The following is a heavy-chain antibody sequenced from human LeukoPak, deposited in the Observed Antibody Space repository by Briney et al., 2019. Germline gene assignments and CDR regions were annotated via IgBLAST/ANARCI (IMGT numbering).Heavy chain of an antibody. CDR3: EKDVDTVATPNGYYLDS. Sequence: GGSLRLSHYASGVSQYKLLKRDLRQAPGKGLEWVSAISTTGGSTYYADSVKGRLTISRDNSKNTLSLQMESLRVEDTAVYSGEKDVDTVATPNGYYLDSWGQGTLVTVSS. CDR1: GVSQYKLL. V-gene: IGHV3-23*01. CDR2: ISTTGGST. J-gene: IGHJ4*02. D-gene: IGHD4-23*01.